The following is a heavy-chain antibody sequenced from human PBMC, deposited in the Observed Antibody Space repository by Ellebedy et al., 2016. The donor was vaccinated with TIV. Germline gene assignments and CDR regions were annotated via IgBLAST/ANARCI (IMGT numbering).Heavy chain of an antibody. CDR1: GGSFSGHF. D-gene: IGHD3-22*01. CDR2: IDHGGIA. CDR3: ARGRRYHDSSAYYVDS. J-gene: IGHJ5*01. V-gene: IGHV4-34*01. Sequence: GSLRLXCAVYGGSFSGHFWTWIRQPPGKGLEWIGEIDHGGIASYHPSLQSRVTMSVDTSKNQFSLKLHSVTAADTAVYYCARGRRYHDSSAYYVDSWGQGTLVTVSS.